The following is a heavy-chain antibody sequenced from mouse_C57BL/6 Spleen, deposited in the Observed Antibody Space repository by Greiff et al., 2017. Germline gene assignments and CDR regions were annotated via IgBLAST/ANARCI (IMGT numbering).Heavy chain of an antibody. CDR1: GFNIKDYY. Sequence: LVESGAELVKPGASVKLSCTASGFNIKDYYMHWVKQRTEQGLEWIGRIDPEDGETKYAPKFQGKATITADTSSNTAYLQLSSLTSEDTAVYYCAIYSNSYYYAMDYWGQGTSVTVSS. CDR3: AIYSNSYYYAMDY. D-gene: IGHD2-5*01. V-gene: IGHV14-2*01. CDR2: IDPEDGET. J-gene: IGHJ4*01.